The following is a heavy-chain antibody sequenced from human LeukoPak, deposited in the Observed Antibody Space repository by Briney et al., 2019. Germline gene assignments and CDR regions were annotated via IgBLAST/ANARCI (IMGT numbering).Heavy chain of an antibody. CDR2: ISYDGSNK. V-gene: IGHV3-30*03. Sequence: GGSLRLSCAASGFTFSSYGMHWVRQAPGKGLEWVAIISYDGSNKFYADSVKGRFTISRDNSKNALYLQMNSLRAEDTAVYYCAGNYGPYYFDYWGQGTLVTVSS. D-gene: IGHD3-10*01. J-gene: IGHJ4*02. CDR3: AGNYGPYYFDY. CDR1: GFTFSSYG.